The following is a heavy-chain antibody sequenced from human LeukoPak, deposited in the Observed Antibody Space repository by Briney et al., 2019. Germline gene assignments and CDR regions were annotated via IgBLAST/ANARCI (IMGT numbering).Heavy chain of an antibody. J-gene: IGHJ6*02. Sequence: SETLSLTCTVSGGSISSYYWSWIRQPAGKGLEWIGRIYTSGSTNYNPSLKSRVTISVDTSKNQFSLKLSSVTAADTAVYYCAREGPWGGYDILTGYYDYYYYGMDVWGQGTTVTVSS. CDR2: IYTSGST. CDR1: GGSISSYY. V-gene: IGHV4-4*07. CDR3: AREGPWGGYDILTGYYDYYYYGMDV. D-gene: IGHD3-9*01.